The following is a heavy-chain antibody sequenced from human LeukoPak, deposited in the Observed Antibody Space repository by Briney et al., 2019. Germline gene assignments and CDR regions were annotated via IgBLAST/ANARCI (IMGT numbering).Heavy chain of an antibody. J-gene: IGHJ4*02. CDR3: ARELTGTGPFDS. D-gene: IGHD3-9*01. CDR2: IYYSGST. Sequence: PSETLSLTCSVSGGSLSSYYWSWIRQPPGKGLEWIGYIYYSGSTNYNPSIKSRVTISVDTSKNQFSLKLSSVTAADTAVYYCARELTGTGPFDSWGQGTLATVSS. CDR1: GGSLSSYY. V-gene: IGHV4-59*01.